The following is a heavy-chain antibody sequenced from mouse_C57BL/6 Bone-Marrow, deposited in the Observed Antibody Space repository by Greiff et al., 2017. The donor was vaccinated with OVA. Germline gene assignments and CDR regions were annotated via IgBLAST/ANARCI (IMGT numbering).Heavy chain of an antibody. D-gene: IGHD1-1*01. J-gene: IGHJ1*03. V-gene: IGHV1-72*01. CDR3: ARSNYYGSSYRYFDV. Sequence: QVQLKESGAELVKPGASVKLSCKASGYTFTSYWMHWVKQRPGRGLEWIGRIDPNSGGTKYNEKFKSKATLTVDKPSSTAYMQLSSLTSEDSAVYYCARSNYYGSSYRYFDVWGTGTTVTVSS. CDR1: GYTFTSYW. CDR2: IDPNSGGT.